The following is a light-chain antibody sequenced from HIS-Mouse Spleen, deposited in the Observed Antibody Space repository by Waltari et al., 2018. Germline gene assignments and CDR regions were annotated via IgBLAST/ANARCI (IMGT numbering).Light chain of an antibody. Sequence: SYVLTQPPSVSVAPGQTARITCGGNNMGSKSVPWYQQKPGQAPVLVVYDDSDRPSGIPERFSGSNSGNTATLTISRVEAGDEADYYCYSTDSSGNPWFGGGTKLTVL. CDR1: NMGSKS. CDR2: DDS. J-gene: IGLJ3*02. CDR3: YSTDSSGNPW. V-gene: IGLV3-21*02.